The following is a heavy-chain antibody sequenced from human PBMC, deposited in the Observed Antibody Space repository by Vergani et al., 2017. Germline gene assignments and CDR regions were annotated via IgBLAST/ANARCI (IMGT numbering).Heavy chain of an antibody. J-gene: IGHJ6*02. V-gene: IGHV4-59*01. D-gene: IGHD3-3*01. Sequence: QVQLQESGPGLVKPSETLSLTCTVSGGSISSYYWSWIRQPPGKGLEWIGYIYYSGSTNYNPSLKSRVTISVDTSKNQFSLKLSSVTDADTAVYYCAREGEYDFWGKPYYGMDVWGQGTTVTVSS. CDR2: IYYSGST. CDR3: AREGEYDFWGKPYYGMDV. CDR1: GGSISSYY.